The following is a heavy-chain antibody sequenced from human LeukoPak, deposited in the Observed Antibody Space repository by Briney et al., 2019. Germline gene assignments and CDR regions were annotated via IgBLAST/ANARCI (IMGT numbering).Heavy chain of an antibody. Sequence: SETLPLTCAVYGGSFSGYYWSWIRQPPGKGLEWIGEINHSGSTNYNPSLKSRVTISVDTSKNQFSLKLSSVTAADTAVYYCARVPFDYWGQGTLVTVSS. J-gene: IGHJ4*02. CDR3: ARVPFDY. CDR1: GGSFSGYY. V-gene: IGHV4-34*01. CDR2: INHSGST.